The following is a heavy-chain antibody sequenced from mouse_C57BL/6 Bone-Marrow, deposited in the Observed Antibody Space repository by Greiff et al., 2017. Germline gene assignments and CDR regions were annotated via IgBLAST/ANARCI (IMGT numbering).Heavy chain of an antibody. J-gene: IGHJ1*03. CDR3: ARWGSRWYFDV. CDR1: GYAFSSYW. D-gene: IGHD1-1*01. Sequence: VKLVESGAELVKPGASVKISCKASGYAFSSYWMNWVKQRPGKGLEWIGQIYPGDGDTNYNGKFKGKATLTADKSSSTAYMQLSSLTSEDSAVYFCARWGSRWYFDVWGTGTTVTVSS. V-gene: IGHV1-80*01. CDR2: IYPGDGDT.